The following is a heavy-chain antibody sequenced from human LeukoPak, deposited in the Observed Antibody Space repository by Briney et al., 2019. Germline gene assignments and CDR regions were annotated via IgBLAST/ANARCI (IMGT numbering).Heavy chain of an antibody. D-gene: IGHD2-15*01. J-gene: IGHJ5*02. CDR2: ISAYSGNT. V-gene: IGHV1-18*01. Sequence: ASVKVSCKASGYTFTSYGISWVRQAPGQGLEWMGWISAYSGNTNYAQSLQGRVTMTTDTSTSTAYMELRSLRSDDTAVYYCARGGYCSGGSCYQTKFDPWGQGTLVTVSS. CDR1: GYTFTSYG. CDR3: ARGGYCSGGSCYQTKFDP.